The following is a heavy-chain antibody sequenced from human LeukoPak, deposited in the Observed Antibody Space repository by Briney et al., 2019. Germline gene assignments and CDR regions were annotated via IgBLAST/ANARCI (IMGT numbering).Heavy chain of an antibody. Sequence: GASVKVSCKVSGYTLTELSMHCVGQAPGKGREWMGGFDPEDGETMYAQKFQGRVTMTEDTSTDTTYMERSSLTSEDTAVYYFTTKAVAGTFDYWGQGTLVTVSS. CDR2: FDPEDGET. CDR1: GYTLTELS. V-gene: IGHV1-24*01. J-gene: IGHJ4*02. D-gene: IGHD6-19*01. CDR3: TTKAVAGTFDY.